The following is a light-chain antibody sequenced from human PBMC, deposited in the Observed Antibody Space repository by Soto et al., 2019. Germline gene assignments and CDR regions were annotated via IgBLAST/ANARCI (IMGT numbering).Light chain of an antibody. Sequence: EIVLTQSPGTLSLSPGERATLSCRASQSVSSSYLAWYQQKPGQAPRLLIYGASSRATGIPDRFSGSGSGTDFTLIISRLEPEDFAVYYCQQYGSSPTYTFGQGNKLEI. CDR2: GAS. V-gene: IGKV3-20*01. CDR3: QQYGSSPTYT. CDR1: QSVSSSY. J-gene: IGKJ2*01.